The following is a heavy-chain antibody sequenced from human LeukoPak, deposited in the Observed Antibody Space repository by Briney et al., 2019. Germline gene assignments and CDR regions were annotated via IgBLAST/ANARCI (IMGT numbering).Heavy chain of an antibody. CDR1: GFTFSSYG. D-gene: IGHD6-13*01. Sequence: GGSLRLSCAASGFTFSSYGMHWVRQAPGKGLEWVAVISYDGSNKYYADSVKGRFTISRDNSKNTLYLQMNSLRAEDTAVYYCAEDLTQQLGRFDYWGQGTLVTVSS. CDR2: ISYDGSNK. CDR3: AEDLTQQLGRFDY. J-gene: IGHJ4*02. V-gene: IGHV3-30*18.